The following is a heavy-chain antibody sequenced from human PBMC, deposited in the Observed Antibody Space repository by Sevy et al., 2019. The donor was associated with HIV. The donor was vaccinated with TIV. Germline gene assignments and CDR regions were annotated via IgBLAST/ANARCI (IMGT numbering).Heavy chain of an antibody. Sequence: ASVKVSCKVSGYTLTELSMHWVLQAPGKGLEWMGGCDPEDGETIYAQKFQGRVTMTEDTSTDTAYMELSSLRSEDTAVYYCAVTIFGVVGGYFDLWGRGTLVTVSS. CDR2: CDPEDGET. CDR1: GYTLTELS. J-gene: IGHJ2*01. D-gene: IGHD3-3*01. V-gene: IGHV1-24*01. CDR3: AVTIFGVVGGYFDL.